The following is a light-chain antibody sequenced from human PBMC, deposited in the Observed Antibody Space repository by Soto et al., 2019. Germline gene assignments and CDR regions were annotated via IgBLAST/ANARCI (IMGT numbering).Light chain of an antibody. CDR1: SSDVGGYNY. V-gene: IGLV2-14*03. Sequence: QSALTQPASVSGSPGQSITISCTGTSSDVGGYNYVSWYQHHPGKAPKLMIYDVSNRPSGVSNRFSGSKSGNTASLNISGLQAEDEADYYCSSYTSSSTRVFGGGTKLTVL. CDR3: SSYTSSSTRV. J-gene: IGLJ2*01. CDR2: DVS.